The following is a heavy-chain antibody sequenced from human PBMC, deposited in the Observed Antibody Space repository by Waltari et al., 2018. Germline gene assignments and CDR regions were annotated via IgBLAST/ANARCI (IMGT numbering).Heavy chain of an antibody. Sequence: QVQLQQWGPGLLKPSETLSLTCGIFGGSFSAYYWSWIRQSPGKGLEWIGEINHSGDTNYNPSLKSRLTISADTSKNHVSLKLTSVTAADTGVYFCARLWATLRFLEWLTEVDRFDVWGPGTMVTVSS. CDR1: GGSFSAYY. V-gene: IGHV4-34*01. CDR2: INHSGDT. CDR3: ARLWATLRFLEWLTEVDRFDV. D-gene: IGHD3-3*01. J-gene: IGHJ3*01.